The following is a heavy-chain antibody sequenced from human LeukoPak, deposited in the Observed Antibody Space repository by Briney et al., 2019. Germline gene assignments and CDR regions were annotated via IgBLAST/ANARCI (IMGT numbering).Heavy chain of an antibody. Sequence: GGSLRLSCAVSGFTFSNYGMHWVRQAPGKGLEWVAVISYDGSNKYYADSVKGRFTISRDNSKNTLYLQMNSLRAEDTAVYYCASMIVVASVDVWGKGTTVTVSS. D-gene: IGHD3-22*01. V-gene: IGHV3-30*03. CDR2: ISYDGSNK. CDR1: GFTFSNYG. J-gene: IGHJ6*04. CDR3: ASMIVVASVDV.